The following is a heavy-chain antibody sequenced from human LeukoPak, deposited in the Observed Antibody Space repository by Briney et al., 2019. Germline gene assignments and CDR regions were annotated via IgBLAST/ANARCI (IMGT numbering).Heavy chain of an antibody. CDR1: GFTFSSYW. CDR2: IKQDGSEK. CDR3: ARSKSYAFDF. V-gene: IGHV3-7*01. D-gene: IGHD6-13*01. J-gene: IGHJ3*01. Sequence: PGGSLRLSCAASGFTFSSYWMSWVRQAPGKGLEWVANIKQDGSEKYYVDSVKGRFSISRDNAKNSVFLEMNSLRAEDTAEYYCARSKSYAFDFWGQGTMVTVSS.